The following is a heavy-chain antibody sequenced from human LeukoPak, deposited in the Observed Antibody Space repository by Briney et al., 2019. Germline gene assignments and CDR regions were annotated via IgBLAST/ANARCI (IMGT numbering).Heavy chain of an antibody. CDR1: GFTFDDYA. V-gene: IGHV3-9*01. J-gene: IGHJ5*01. Sequence: GRSLRLSCAASGFTFDDYAMHWVRQAPGKGLEWVSRISWNSGSIAYADSVKGRFTISRDNAKNSLYLQMNSLRPEDTALYYCAKDVTYSSNWYDYWGQGTLVTVSS. D-gene: IGHD6-13*01. CDR3: AKDVTYSSNWYDY. CDR2: ISWNSGSI.